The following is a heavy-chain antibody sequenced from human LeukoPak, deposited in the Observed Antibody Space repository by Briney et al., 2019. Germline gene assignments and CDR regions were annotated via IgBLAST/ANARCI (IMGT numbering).Heavy chain of an antibody. CDR2: IKSKTDGGTT. D-gene: IGHD6-19*01. V-gene: IGHV3-15*07. Sequence: GGSLGLSCAASGFTFSNVWMNWVRQAPGKGLEWVGRIKSKTDGGTTDYAAPVKGRFTISRDDSKNTLYLQMNSLKTEGTAVYYCTTPSGWYYFDYWGQGTLVTVSS. J-gene: IGHJ4*02. CDR1: GFTFSNVW. CDR3: TTPSGWYYFDY.